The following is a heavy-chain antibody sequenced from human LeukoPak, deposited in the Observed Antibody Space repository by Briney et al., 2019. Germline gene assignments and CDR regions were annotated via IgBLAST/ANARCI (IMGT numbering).Heavy chain of an antibody. D-gene: IGHD2-2*01. V-gene: IGHV3-30*04. CDR2: ISYDGSNK. CDR3: ARDLGPFLVVPAAIPYYYYGMDF. CDR1: GFTFSSYA. Sequence: PGGSLRLSCTASGFTFSSYAMHWVRQAPGKGLEWVAVISYDGSNKYYADSVKGRFTISRDNSKNTLYLQMNSLRAEDTAVYYCARDLGPFLVVPAAIPYYYYGMDFWGKGGTVTVCS. J-gene: IGHJ6*04.